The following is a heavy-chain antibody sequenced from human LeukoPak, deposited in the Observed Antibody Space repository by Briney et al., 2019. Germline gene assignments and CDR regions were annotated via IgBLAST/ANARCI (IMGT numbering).Heavy chain of an antibody. J-gene: IGHJ4*02. CDR1: AVSLRGYY. CDR3: ARGRGSYYPD. Sequence: SETLSLTCAVSAVSLRGYYWSWLRQPPGKGLEWIGEINHSGSTNYNPSLESRVTISEETSKNQFSLKVTSVTAADTAVYYCARGRGSYYPDWGQGTLVTVSS. CDR2: INHSGST. D-gene: IGHD1-26*01. V-gene: IGHV4-34*01.